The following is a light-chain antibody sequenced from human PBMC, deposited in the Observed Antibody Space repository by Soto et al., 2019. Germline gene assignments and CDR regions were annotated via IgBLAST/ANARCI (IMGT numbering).Light chain of an antibody. Sequence: QPVLTQSSSASASLGSSVTLTCTRSSGHSSYIIAWHQQQPGKAPRYLMKLEGSGSYNQGSGVPDRFSGSSSGADRYLTISSLQSEDEADYYCETWDSNSLVFGGGTQLTVL. CDR3: ETWDSNSLV. CDR1: SGHSSYI. V-gene: IGLV4-60*03. CDR2: LEGSGSY. J-gene: IGLJ3*02.